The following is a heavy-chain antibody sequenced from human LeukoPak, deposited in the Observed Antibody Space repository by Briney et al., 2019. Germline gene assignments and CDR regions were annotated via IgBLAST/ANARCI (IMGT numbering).Heavy chain of an antibody. Sequence: ASVKVSCKASGYTFTSCDINWVRQATGQGLEWMGWMNPSSGNTGYAQKFQGRVTMTRNTSISTAYMELSSLRSEDTAVYYCARAQKGDSGYSSGWYDWGQGTLVTVSS. CDR2: MNPSSGNT. J-gene: IGHJ4*02. D-gene: IGHD6-19*01. CDR1: GYTFTSCD. CDR3: ARAQKGDSGYSSGWYD. V-gene: IGHV1-8*01.